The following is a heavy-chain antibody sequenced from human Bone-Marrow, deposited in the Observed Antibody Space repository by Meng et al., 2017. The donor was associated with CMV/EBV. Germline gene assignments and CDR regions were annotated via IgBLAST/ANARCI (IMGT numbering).Heavy chain of an antibody. CDR2: IYYGGST. CDR1: GGSISSSSYY. CDR3: AGGSMYYDFWSGSNYYYYGMDV. Sequence: SETLSLTCTVPGGSISSSSYYWGWIRQPPGKGLEWIGSIYYGGSTYYNPSLKSRLTISVDTSKNLFSLKLSSVTAADTAVYYCAGGSMYYDFWSGSNYYYYGMDVWGQGTTVTVSS. V-gene: IGHV4-39*07. J-gene: IGHJ6*02. D-gene: IGHD3-3*01.